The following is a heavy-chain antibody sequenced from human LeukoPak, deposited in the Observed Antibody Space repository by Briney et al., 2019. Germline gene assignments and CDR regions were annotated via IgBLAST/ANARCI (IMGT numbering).Heavy chain of an antibody. CDR1: GYTLTELS. CDR3: ATSIMYYYDSSGPRDFQH. V-gene: IGHV1-24*01. Sequence: GASVKVSCKVSGYTLTELSMHWVRQAPGKGLEWMGGSDPEDGETIYAQKFQGRVTMTEDTSTDTAYMELSSLRSEDTAVYYCATSIMYYYDSSGPRDFQHWGQGTLVTVSS. D-gene: IGHD3-22*01. J-gene: IGHJ1*01. CDR2: SDPEDGET.